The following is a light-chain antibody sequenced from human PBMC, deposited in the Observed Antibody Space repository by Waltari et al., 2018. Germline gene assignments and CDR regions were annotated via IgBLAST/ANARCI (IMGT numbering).Light chain of an antibody. Sequence: DIVMTQSPDSLAVSLGERATINCKSSQIVLYSSNNKNYLTWYQQKPGQPPKRLFYWASTRESGVPDRFSGSGSGADFTLTISSLQAEDVAVYYCQQYYSTPYTFGQGTRLEIK. CDR2: WAS. J-gene: IGKJ2*01. CDR1: QIVLYSSNNKNY. V-gene: IGKV4-1*01. CDR3: QQYYSTPYT.